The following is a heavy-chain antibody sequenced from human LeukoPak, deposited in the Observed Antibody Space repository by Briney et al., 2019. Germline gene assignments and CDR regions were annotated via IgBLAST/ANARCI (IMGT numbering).Heavy chain of an antibody. CDR1: GGSISSSSYY. J-gene: IGHJ5*02. CDR3: LEVPAAIPKNWFDP. D-gene: IGHD2-2*01. Sequence: SETLSLTCTVSGGSISSSSYYWGWIRQPPGKGLEWIGSIYYSGSTYYNPSLKSRVTISVDTSKNQFSLKLSSVTAADTAVYYCLEVPAAIPKNWFDPWGQGTLVTVSS. CDR2: IYYSGST. V-gene: IGHV4-39*01.